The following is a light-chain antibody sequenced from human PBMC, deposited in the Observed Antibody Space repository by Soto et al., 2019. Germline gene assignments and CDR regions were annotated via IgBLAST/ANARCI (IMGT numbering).Light chain of an antibody. CDR1: QSVSSY. Sequence: EIVLTQSPATLSLSPGERATLSCRASQSVSSYLVWYQQKPGQAPRLLIYDASNRATGIPARFSGSGSGTDFTLTISSLEPEDFAVYYCQQRSNWLPLTFGGGTKVEIK. V-gene: IGKV3-11*01. J-gene: IGKJ4*01. CDR3: QQRSNWLPLT. CDR2: DAS.